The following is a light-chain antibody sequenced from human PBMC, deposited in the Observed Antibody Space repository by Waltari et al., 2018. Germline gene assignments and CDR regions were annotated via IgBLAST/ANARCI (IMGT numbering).Light chain of an antibody. CDR3: CSYAGRYTSV. CDR2: DVD. V-gene: IGLV2-11*01. J-gene: IGLJ2*01. Sequence: QSALTQPRSVSGSPGQSVTLSCTGPSSDIGGYKYVSWYQQHPGKAPKLVIYDVDKRPSGVPDRFSGSKAGNTASLTISGLQTDDDADYYCCSYAGRYTSVFGRGTRVTVL. CDR1: SSDIGGYKY.